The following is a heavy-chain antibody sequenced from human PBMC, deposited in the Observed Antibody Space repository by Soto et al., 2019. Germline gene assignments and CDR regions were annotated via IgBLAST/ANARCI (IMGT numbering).Heavy chain of an antibody. Sequence: SETLSLTCTVSGGSISSSSYYWGWIRQPPGKGLEWIGSIYYSGSTYYNPSLKSRVTISVDTSKNQFSLKLSSVTAADTAVYYCAHEMGFWSGYPQYNWFDPWGQGTLVTVSS. CDR3: AHEMGFWSGYPQYNWFDP. CDR1: GGSISSSSYY. J-gene: IGHJ5*02. CDR2: IYYSGST. D-gene: IGHD3-3*01. V-gene: IGHV4-39*01.